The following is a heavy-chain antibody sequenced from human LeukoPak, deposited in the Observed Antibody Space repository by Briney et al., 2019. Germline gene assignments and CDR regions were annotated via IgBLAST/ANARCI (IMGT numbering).Heavy chain of an antibody. CDR3: GTLLSNGPFDY. Sequence: ASVKVSCKASGGTFSSYAISWVRQAPGQGLEWMGYIYPNSGATKYAQKFQGRVTLTRDTSISTAYMELSGLRSDDTAVYYCGTLLSNGPFDYWGQGSLVTVSS. CDR2: IYPNSGAT. V-gene: IGHV1-2*02. CDR1: GGTFSSYA. J-gene: IGHJ4*02.